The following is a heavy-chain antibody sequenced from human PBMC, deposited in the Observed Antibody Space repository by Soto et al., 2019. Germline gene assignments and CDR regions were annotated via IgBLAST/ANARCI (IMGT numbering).Heavy chain of an antibody. CDR2: IWYDGSNK. D-gene: IGHD6-19*01. V-gene: IGHV3-33*01. CDR3: ARAQAPSGRSSGNRVYYYYYGMDV. Sequence: GGSLRLSCAASGFTFSSYGMHWVRQAPGKGLEWVAVIWYDGSNKYYADSVKGRFTISRDNSKNTLYLQMNSLRAEDTAVYYCARAQAPSGRSSGNRVYYYYYGMDVWGQGTTVTVSS. CDR1: GFTFSSYG. J-gene: IGHJ6*02.